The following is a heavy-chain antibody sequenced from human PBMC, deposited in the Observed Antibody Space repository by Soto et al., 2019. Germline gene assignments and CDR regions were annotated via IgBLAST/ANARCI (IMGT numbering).Heavy chain of an antibody. CDR3: ATTRYGYGFYFDY. Sequence: SETLSLTCTVSGGSISSGGYYWSWIRQHPGKGLEWIGYIYYSGSTYYNPSLKSRVTISVDTSKNQFSLKLSSVTAADTAVYYCATTRYGYGFYFDYWGQGTLVTVSS. J-gene: IGHJ4*02. V-gene: IGHV4-31*03. D-gene: IGHD5-18*01. CDR1: GGSISSGGYY. CDR2: IYYSGST.